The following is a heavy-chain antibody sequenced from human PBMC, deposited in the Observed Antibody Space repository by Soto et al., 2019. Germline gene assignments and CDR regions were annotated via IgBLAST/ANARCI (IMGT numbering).Heavy chain of an antibody. Sequence: QVHLVQSGAEVKKPGASVKVSCKCSGYAFTTYGITWVRQAPGQGLEWMGWISAHNGNTNYAQKLQGRVTVTRDTSTSTAYMEVRSLRSDDTAVYYCARGRYGDYWGQGALVNVSS. D-gene: IGHD1-1*01. CDR2: ISAHNGNT. CDR1: GYAFTTYG. V-gene: IGHV1-18*01. J-gene: IGHJ4*02. CDR3: ARGRYGDY.